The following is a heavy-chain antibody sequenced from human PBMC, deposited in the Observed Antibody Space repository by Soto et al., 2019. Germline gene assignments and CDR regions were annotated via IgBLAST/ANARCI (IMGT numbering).Heavy chain of an antibody. Sequence: QVQLQESGPGLVKPSQTLSLTCTVSGGSISSGGYYWSWIRQHPGKGLEWIGYIYYSGSTYYNPSLMSRVTLSVDTSKNQFSLKLSSVTAADTAVYYCARGGGCSGGSCYAIDYWGQGTLVTVSS. V-gene: IGHV4-31*03. D-gene: IGHD2-15*01. J-gene: IGHJ4*02. CDR1: GGSISSGGYY. CDR3: ARGGGCSGGSCYAIDY. CDR2: IYYSGST.